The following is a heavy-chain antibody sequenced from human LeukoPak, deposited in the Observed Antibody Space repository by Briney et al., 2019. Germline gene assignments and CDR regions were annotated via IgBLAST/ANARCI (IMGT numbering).Heavy chain of an antibody. CDR3: ARGSNYDSSGYYHDY. D-gene: IGHD3-22*01. Sequence: SETLSLTCTVPGGSISGYSWNWLRQTPGKGLEWIGYIYYSGNTNYNPSLKSRVTISVDTTNNRFSLRLTSVTAADTAMYYCARGSNYDSSGYYHDYWGQGTLVTVSS. V-gene: IGHV4-59*01. J-gene: IGHJ4*02. CDR1: GGSISGYS. CDR2: IYYSGNT.